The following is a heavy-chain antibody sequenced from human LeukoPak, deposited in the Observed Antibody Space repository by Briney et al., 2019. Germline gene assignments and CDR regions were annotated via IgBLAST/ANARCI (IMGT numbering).Heavy chain of an antibody. CDR1: GGSISGYY. J-gene: IGHJ4*02. V-gene: IGHV4-59*08. D-gene: IGHD2-2*01. CDR2: FYYSGST. CDR3: ARQVYCNSSICYDY. Sequence: PSETLSLTCTVSGGSISGYYWSWIRQPPGKRLEWIAYFYYSGSTNHNPSLKSRVTISVDMPKNQFSLKLSSVTAADTAVYYCARQVYCNSSICYDYWGQGTLVTVSS.